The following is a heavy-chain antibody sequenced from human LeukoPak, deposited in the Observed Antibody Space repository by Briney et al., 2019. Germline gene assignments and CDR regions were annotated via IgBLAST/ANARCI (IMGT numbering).Heavy chain of an antibody. Sequence: PSETLSLTCTVSGDSINNYYWSWIRQPAGKGLEWIGRIYTSGSTSYNPSLKSRATMSVDTSENQFSLKLSSVTAADTAVYYCARNGYYGMDVWGQGTTVTVSS. J-gene: IGHJ6*02. CDR2: IYTSGST. CDR3: ARNGYYGMDV. V-gene: IGHV4-4*07. CDR1: GDSINNYY.